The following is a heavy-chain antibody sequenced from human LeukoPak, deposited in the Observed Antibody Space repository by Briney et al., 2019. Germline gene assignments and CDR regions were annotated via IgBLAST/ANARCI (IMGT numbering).Heavy chain of an antibody. Sequence: PGGSLRLSCAASGCTFSYAWRSWVRQAPGKGLEWVGRIKSKTDGGTSEYATPVKGIFTISREDSKNTLYLHVNSLNTEDTGVYYCATFGSFYCWGQGTLVTVSS. CDR3: ATFGSFYC. V-gene: IGHV3-15*01. J-gene: IGHJ4*02. D-gene: IGHD2-15*01. CDR1: GCTFSYAW. CDR2: IKSKTDGGTS.